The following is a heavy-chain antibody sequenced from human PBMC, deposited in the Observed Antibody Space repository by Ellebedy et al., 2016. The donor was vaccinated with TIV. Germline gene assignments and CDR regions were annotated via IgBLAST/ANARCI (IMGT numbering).Heavy chain of an antibody. CDR1: GFTFSNYW. CDR3: ARSRGESY. CDR2: IKQDGSAK. V-gene: IGHV3-7*03. J-gene: IGHJ4*02. D-gene: IGHD2-21*01. Sequence: GESLKISCAASGFTFSNYWMTWVRQAPGQGPEYVANIKQDGSAKYYVDSVKGRFTISRDNAKNSLYLQMNSLIAEDTAVYFCARSRGESYWGQGTLFTVSS.